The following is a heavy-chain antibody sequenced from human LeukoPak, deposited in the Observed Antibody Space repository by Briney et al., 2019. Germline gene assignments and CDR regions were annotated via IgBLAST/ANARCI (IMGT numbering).Heavy chain of an antibody. CDR2: INHSGST. CDR3: ARGRAPIEQWLARYYYYYGMDV. Sequence: SETLSLTCAVYGESFSGYYWSWIRQPPGKGLEWIGEINHSGSTNYNPSLKSRVTISVDTSKNQFSLKLSSVTAADTAVYYCARGRAPIEQWLARYYYYYGMDVWGQGTTVTVSS. J-gene: IGHJ6*02. D-gene: IGHD6-19*01. V-gene: IGHV4-34*01. CDR1: GESFSGYY.